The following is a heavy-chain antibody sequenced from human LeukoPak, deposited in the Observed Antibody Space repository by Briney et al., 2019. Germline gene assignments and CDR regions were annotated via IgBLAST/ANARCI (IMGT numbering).Heavy chain of an antibody. Sequence: PGRSLRLSCVTSGFTFSSYGMHWVRQVPGKGLEWVAVISYDAKSNYHVDSVKGRFTISRDNSKNTLYLQMNSLRAEDTAVYYCARVGARLGAFDIWGQGTMVTVSS. CDR3: ARVGARLGAFDI. D-gene: IGHD6-25*01. CDR2: ISYDAKSN. V-gene: IGHV3-30*03. CDR1: GFTFSSYG. J-gene: IGHJ3*02.